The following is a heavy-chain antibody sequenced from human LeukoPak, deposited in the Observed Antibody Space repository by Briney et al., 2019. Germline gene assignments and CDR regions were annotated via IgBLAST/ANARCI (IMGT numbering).Heavy chain of an antibody. J-gene: IGHJ4*02. Sequence: GESLKISCKGSGYTFTTYWIAWVRQMPGKGLEWMGIIYPGDSDTRYSPSFQGQVTISADKSINTAYLQWSSLKASDTAMYYCARQLGIAAAGSGYWGQGTQATVSS. V-gene: IGHV5-51*01. D-gene: IGHD6-13*01. CDR2: IYPGDSDT. CDR1: GYTFTTYW. CDR3: ARQLGIAAAGSGY.